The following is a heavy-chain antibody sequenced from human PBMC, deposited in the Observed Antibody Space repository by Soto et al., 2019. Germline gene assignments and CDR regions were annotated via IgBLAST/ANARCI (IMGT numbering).Heavy chain of an antibody. V-gene: IGHV3-15*07. J-gene: IGHJ4*02. CDR2: IKSKTDGGTT. CDR3: TTDTRWAVAGSPPQDY. D-gene: IGHD6-19*01. CDR1: AFTFNNAW. Sequence: EVQLVECWGGLVKPGGSLRLSCAASAFTFNNAWMNWVRQAPGKGLEGVGRIKSKTDGGTTDYAAPVKGRFIISRDDSKNTLYLKMNSLKTEDKAVYYCTTDTRWAVAGSPPQDYRGQGTLGTGSS.